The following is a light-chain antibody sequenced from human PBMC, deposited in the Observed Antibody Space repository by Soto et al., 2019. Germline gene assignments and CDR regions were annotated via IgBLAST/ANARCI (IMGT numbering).Light chain of an antibody. CDR2: GAT. CDR3: QQYNDWPPRT. V-gene: IGKV3-15*01. J-gene: IGKJ4*01. Sequence: EIVMTQSPVTLSVSPGERATLSCRASQSVNSNLAWYQQKPGQAPRLLVYGATTRATGIPARFSGSVSGTEFTLTISSLQSEDFAVYYCQQYNDWPPRTFGGGTKVEIK. CDR1: QSVNSN.